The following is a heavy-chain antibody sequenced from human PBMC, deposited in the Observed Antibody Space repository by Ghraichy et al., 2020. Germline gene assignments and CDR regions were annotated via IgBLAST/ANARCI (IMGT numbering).Heavy chain of an antibody. Sequence: SETLSLTCAVYGGSFSGYYWSWIRQPPGKGLEWIGEINHSGSTNYNPSLKSRVTISVDTSKNQFSLKLSSVTAADTAVYYCASHPYYYDSSGYPTDYWGQGTLVTVSS. V-gene: IGHV4-34*01. D-gene: IGHD3-22*01. CDR3: ASHPYYYDSSGYPTDY. CDR1: GGSFSGYY. CDR2: INHSGST. J-gene: IGHJ4*02.